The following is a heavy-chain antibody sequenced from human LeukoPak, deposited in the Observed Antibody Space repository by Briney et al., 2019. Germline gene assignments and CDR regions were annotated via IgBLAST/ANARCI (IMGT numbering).Heavy chain of an antibody. CDR3: ARGASRSFDY. Sequence: ASVKVSCKVSGYTLTELSMHWVRQAPGKGLEWMGGFDPEDGETIYAQKFQGRVTMTRTTSISTAYMELSSLRSEDTAVYYCARGASRSFDYWGQGTLVTVSS. CDR1: GYTLTELS. J-gene: IGHJ4*02. CDR2: FDPEDGET. V-gene: IGHV1-24*01.